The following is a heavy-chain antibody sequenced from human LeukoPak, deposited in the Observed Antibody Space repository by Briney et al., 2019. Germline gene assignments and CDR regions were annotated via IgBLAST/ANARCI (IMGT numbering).Heavy chain of an antibody. Sequence: ASVKVSCKASGGTFSTYAISWVRQAPGQGLEWMGGIIPIFGTANYAQKFQGRVTITADESTSTAYMELSSLRSEDTAVYYCARNLRSSSWYYFDYWGQGTLVTVSS. CDR1: GGTFSTYA. V-gene: IGHV1-69*13. J-gene: IGHJ4*02. CDR2: IIPIFGTA. D-gene: IGHD6-13*01. CDR3: ARNLRSSSWYYFDY.